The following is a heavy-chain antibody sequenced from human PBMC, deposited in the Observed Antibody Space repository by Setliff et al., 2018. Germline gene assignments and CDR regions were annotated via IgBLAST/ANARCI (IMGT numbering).Heavy chain of an antibody. V-gene: IGHV3-74*01. CDR2: INGDGTIT. CDR1: GFTFSNYW. Sequence: GESLKISCGASGFTFSNYWMYWVRQVPEKGLVWVSRINGDGTITHYADSVKGRFTISRDNAKNTLYLQMNSLRGEDTAVYFCACLDWGENFFNVDVWGKGTTVTVSS. CDR3: ACLDWGENFFNVDV. D-gene: IGHD7-27*01. J-gene: IGHJ6*04.